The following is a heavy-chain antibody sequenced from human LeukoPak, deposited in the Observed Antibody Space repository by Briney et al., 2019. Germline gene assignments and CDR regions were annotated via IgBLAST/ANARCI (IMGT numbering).Heavy chain of an antibody. CDR2: IKQDGSEK. Sequence: GGSLRLSCAASGFTFSSYWMSWVRQAPGKGLEWVANIKQDGSEKYYVDSVKGRFTISRDNAKNSLYLQMNSLRAEDTAVYYCAREYCSGGSCYLDYWGQGTLVTVSS. V-gene: IGHV3-7*01. CDR3: AREYCSGGSCYLDY. D-gene: IGHD2-15*01. CDR1: GFTFSSYW. J-gene: IGHJ4*02.